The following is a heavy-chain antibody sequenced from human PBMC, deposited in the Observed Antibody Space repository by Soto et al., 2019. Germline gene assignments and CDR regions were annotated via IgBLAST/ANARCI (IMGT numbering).Heavy chain of an antibody. J-gene: IGHJ4*02. CDR2: FDPEDGET. CDR1: GYTLTELS. V-gene: IGHV1-24*01. CDR3: ATALRYDSSGYHNDY. D-gene: IGHD3-22*01. Sequence: ASVKVSCKVSGYTLTELSMHWVRQAPGKGLEWMGGFDPEDGETIYAQKFQGRVTMTEDTSTDTAYMELSSLRSEDTAVYHCATALRYDSSGYHNDYWGQGTLVTVSS.